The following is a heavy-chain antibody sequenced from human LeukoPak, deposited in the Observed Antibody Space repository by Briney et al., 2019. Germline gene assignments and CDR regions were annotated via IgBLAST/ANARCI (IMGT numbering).Heavy chain of an antibody. CDR1: GGSFSGYY. D-gene: IGHD3-22*01. CDR2: INHSGST. J-gene: IGHJ4*02. Sequence: SVTLSLTCAVYGGSFSGYYWSWIRQPPGKGLEWIGEINHSGSTNYNPSLKSRVTISVDTSKNQFSLKLSSVTAADTAVYYCARVRYGIVVWGQGTLVTVSS. CDR3: ARVRYGIVV. V-gene: IGHV4-34*01.